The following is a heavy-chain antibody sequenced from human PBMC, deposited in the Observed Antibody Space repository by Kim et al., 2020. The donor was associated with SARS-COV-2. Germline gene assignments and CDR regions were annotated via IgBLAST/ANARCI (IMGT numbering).Heavy chain of an antibody. CDR3: ARALPKQWQRAQYFQH. Sequence: SLKDRVTISVDPSKNQFSLKLRSVTAADTAVYYCARALPKQWQRAQYFQHWGQGTLVTVSS. J-gene: IGHJ1*01. D-gene: IGHD6-19*01. V-gene: IGHV4-59*12.